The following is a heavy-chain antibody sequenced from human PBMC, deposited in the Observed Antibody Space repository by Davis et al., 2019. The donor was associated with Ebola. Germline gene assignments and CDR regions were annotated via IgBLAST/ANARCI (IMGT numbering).Heavy chain of an antibody. D-gene: IGHD3-3*01. J-gene: IGHJ6*04. CDR1: GFTFSSYA. Sequence: PGGSLRLSCAASGFTFSSYAMHWVRQAPGKGLEWVAVISYDGSNKYYADSVKGRFTISRDNSKNTLYLQMNSLRAEDTAVYYCAKDLGDFWSSYYYISHGMDVWGKGTTVTVS. CDR3: AKDLGDFWSSYYYISHGMDV. V-gene: IGHV3-30-3*01. CDR2: ISYDGSNK.